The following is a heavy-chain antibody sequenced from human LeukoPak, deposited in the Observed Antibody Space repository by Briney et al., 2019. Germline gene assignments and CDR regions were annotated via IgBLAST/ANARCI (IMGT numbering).Heavy chain of an antibody. CDR1: GFTFTTYW. Sequence: GVLRLSCAASGFTFTTYWMHWVRQAPGKGLVWVSHINSGGSITSYADSVKGRFTISRDNAKNTLYLQMNSLRAEDTAVYYCARDAVDTANAVWGQGTTVTVSS. CDR3: ARDAVDTANAV. CDR2: INSGGSIT. D-gene: IGHD5-18*01. J-gene: IGHJ6*02. V-gene: IGHV3-74*01.